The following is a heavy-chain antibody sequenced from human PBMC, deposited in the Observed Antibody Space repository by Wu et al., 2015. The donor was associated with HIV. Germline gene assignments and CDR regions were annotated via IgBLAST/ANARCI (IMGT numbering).Heavy chain of an antibody. D-gene: IGHD2-2*01. CDR1: GFTFIDYY. Sequence: VQLVQSGADVKKPGTTVKVSCRVSGFTFIDYYISWVQQAPGKGLEWMGFVDPENGQTMYAEEFQGRVTITADTSTDTAYMELSRLRSDDTAVYYCARGGRSSTSIGGVGWYFDLWGRGTLVTVSS. CDR3: ARGGRSSTSIGGVGWYFDL. V-gene: IGHV1-69-2*01. J-gene: IGHJ2*01. CDR2: VDPENGQT.